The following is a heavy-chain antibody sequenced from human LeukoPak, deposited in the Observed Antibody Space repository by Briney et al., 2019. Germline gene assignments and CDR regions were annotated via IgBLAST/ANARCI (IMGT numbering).Heavy chain of an antibody. J-gene: IGHJ4*02. CDR3: ARRAGAYSHPYDY. CDR2: ISSSGSTI. CDR1: GFTFSSYN. Sequence: GGSLRLSCAASGFTFSSYNMNWARQAPGKGLEWVSYISSSGSTIYYADSVKGRFTISRDNSKNTLYLQMNSLRAEDTAVYYCARRAGAYSHPYDYWGQGTLVTVSS. V-gene: IGHV3-48*01. D-gene: IGHD4/OR15-4a*01.